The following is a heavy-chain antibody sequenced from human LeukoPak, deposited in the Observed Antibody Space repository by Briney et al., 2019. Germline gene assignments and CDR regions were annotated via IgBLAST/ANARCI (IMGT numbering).Heavy chain of an antibody. CDR1: GYTFTSYG. D-gene: IGHD6-13*01. CDR3: ARVGSSWGYNWFDP. V-gene: IGHV1-18*01. Sequence: ASVKVSCKASGYTFTSYGISWVRQAPGQGLEWMGWISAYNGNTNYAQKLQGRVTMTTDTSTSTAYMELRSLRSDDAAVYYCARVGSSWGYNWFDPWGQGTLVTVSS. CDR2: ISAYNGNT. J-gene: IGHJ5*02.